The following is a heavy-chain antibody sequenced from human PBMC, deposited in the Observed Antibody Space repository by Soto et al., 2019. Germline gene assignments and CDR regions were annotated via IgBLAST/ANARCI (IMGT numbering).Heavy chain of an antibody. Sequence: SETLSLTCAVSGGSISSNNWWHWVRQPPGKGLEWIGEIYHSGTTNYNPSLKSRVTISVDKSKNQISLKLNSVTAADTAVYYCARDKITGLFDYWGQGTLVTVSS. J-gene: IGHJ4*02. V-gene: IGHV4-4*02. CDR3: ARDKITGLFDY. CDR1: GGSISSNNW. CDR2: IYHSGTT. D-gene: IGHD2-8*02.